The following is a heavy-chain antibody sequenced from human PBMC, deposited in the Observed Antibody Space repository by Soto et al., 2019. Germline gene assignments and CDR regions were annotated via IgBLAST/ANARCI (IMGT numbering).Heavy chain of an antibody. Sequence: QVQLEESGGGVVQPGRSLRLSCAASGFTFRSYAMHWVRQAPGKGLEWVAAITYDGSNKYYADSVKGRFTISRDNSKNTLYLQMNSLRAEDTAVYYCARPYNWNYLMDVWGQGTTVTVS. CDR3: ARPYNWNYLMDV. CDR1: GFTFRSYA. J-gene: IGHJ6*02. V-gene: IGHV3-30-3*01. D-gene: IGHD1-20*01. CDR2: ITYDGSNK.